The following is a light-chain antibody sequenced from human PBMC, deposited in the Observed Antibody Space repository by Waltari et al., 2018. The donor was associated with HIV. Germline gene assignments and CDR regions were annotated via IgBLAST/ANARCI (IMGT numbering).Light chain of an antibody. CDR1: SGSIASNS. Sequence: NFMLTQPHSVSDSPGKTVTISCTRNSGSIASNSVQWYQRRPGSSPTTVIFDHSQRPSGVSCRVAACLDTSSNSASLTIAGLKTEDEGDVFCHSYDSDNQIFGGGTKLTVL. V-gene: IGLV6-57*01. J-gene: IGLJ2*01. CDR3: HSYDSDNQI. CDR2: DHS.